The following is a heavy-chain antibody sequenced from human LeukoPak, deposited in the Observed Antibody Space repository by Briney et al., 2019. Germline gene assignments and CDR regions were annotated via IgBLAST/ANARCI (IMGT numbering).Heavy chain of an antibody. CDR3: TRPGTVYWYFDL. CDR1: GFTFSSYA. D-gene: IGHD3-10*01. Sequence: GGSLRLSCAASGFTFSSYAMSWVRQAPGKGLEWVSAISGSGGSTYYADSVKGRFTISRDNAKNSLYLQMNSLRAEDTAVYYCTRPGTVYWYFDLWGRGTLVTVSS. CDR2: ISGSGGST. V-gene: IGHV3-23*01. J-gene: IGHJ2*01.